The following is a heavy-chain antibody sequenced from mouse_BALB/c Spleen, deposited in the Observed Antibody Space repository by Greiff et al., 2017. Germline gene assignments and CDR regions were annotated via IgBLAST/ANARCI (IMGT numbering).Heavy chain of an antibody. D-gene: IGHD4-1*01. V-gene: IGHV3-2*02. CDR1: GYSITSDYA. Sequence: EVQLVESGPGLVKPSQSLSLTCTVTGYSITSDYAWNWIRQFPGNKLEWMGYISYSGSTSYNPSLKSRISITRDTSKNQFFLQLNSVTTEDTATYYCARVVPNWEGAMDYWGQGTSVTVSS. CDR2: ISYSGST. CDR3: ARVVPNWEGAMDY. J-gene: IGHJ4*01.